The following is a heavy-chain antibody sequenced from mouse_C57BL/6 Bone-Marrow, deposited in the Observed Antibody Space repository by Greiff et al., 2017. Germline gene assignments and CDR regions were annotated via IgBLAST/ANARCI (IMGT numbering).Heavy chain of an antibody. CDR3: WRPPYGEAMDY. D-gene: IGHD1-1*02. J-gene: IGHJ4*01. Sequence: QVQLQQPGAELVKPGASVKMSCKASGYTFTSYWITWVKQRPGQGLEWIGDIYPGSGSTNYNEKFKSKATLTVDTSSSTAYMPLSSLTSEDSAVYYCWRPPYGEAMDYWGQGTSVTVSA. CDR2: IYPGSGST. CDR1: GYTFTSYW. V-gene: IGHV1-55*01.